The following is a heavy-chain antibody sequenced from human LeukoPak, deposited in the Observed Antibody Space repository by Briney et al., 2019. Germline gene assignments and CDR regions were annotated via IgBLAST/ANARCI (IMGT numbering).Heavy chain of an antibody. J-gene: IGHJ4*02. CDR2: ISSSSSYI. Sequence: GGSLRLSCAASGFTFSDYYMSWIRQAPGKGLEWVSSISSSSSYIYYADSVKGRFTISRDNAKNSLYLQMNSLRAEDTAVYYCARDGLDMGSYAVDFVYWGQGTLVTVSS. CDR3: ARDGLDMGSYAVDFVY. V-gene: IGHV3-11*06. CDR1: GFTFSDYY. D-gene: IGHD1-26*01.